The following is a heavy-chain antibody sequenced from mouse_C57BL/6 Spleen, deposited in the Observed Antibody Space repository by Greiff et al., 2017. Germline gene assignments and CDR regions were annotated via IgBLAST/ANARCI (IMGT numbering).Heavy chain of an antibody. V-gene: IGHV1-69*01. Sequence: QVQLQQPGAELVMPGASVKLSCKASGYTFTSYWMHWVKQRPGQGLEWIGEIDPSDSYTNYNQKFKGKSTLTVDKSSSTVYMQLSSLTSEDSAVYYCARGTTVVATEYFDVWGTGTTVTVSS. J-gene: IGHJ1*03. CDR1: GYTFTSYW. CDR2: IDPSDSYT. D-gene: IGHD1-1*01. CDR3: ARGTTVVATEYFDV.